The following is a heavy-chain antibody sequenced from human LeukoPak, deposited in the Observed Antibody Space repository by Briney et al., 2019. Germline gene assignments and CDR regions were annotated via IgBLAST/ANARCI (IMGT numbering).Heavy chain of an antibody. V-gene: IGHV3-30*02. CDR3: ARGTLGEYRLLVRRRNWFDP. J-gene: IGHJ5*02. D-gene: IGHD2-2*01. Sequence: GGSLRLSCAASGFTFSSYGMHWVRQAPGKGLEWVAFIRNDGSNKYYADSVKGRFIISRDNSKNTLYLQMNSLRAEDTAVYYCARGTLGEYRLLVRRRNWFDPWGQGTLATVSS. CDR2: IRNDGSNK. CDR1: GFTFSSYG.